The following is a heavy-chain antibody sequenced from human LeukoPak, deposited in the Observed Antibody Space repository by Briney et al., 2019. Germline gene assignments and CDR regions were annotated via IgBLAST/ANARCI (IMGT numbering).Heavy chain of an antibody. Sequence: ASVNVPCKGSGYTFTCYGIGWGRQGPGQGLEWMGGISAYNGNTNYAQKLQGRVTMTTDTSTSTDYMELRSLRSDDTAVYYCARDLGRDRPYVPPDYWGQGTLVTVSS. D-gene: IGHD3-16*01. CDR3: ARDLGRDRPYVPPDY. J-gene: IGHJ4*02. CDR2: ISAYNGNT. V-gene: IGHV1-18*01. CDR1: GYTFTCYG.